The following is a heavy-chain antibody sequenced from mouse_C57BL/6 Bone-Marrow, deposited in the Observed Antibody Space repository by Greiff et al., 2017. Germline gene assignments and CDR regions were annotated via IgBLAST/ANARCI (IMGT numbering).Heavy chain of an antibody. CDR1: GFNIKDYY. J-gene: IGHJ1*03. D-gene: IGHD2-5*01. CDR3: TTSYSNYEVYWYFDG. CDR2: IDPENGDT. Sequence: EVQLQESGAELVRPGASVTLSCTASGFNIKDYYMPWVKQRPEQGLEWIGWIDPENGDTEYASKFQGKATITADTSSNTADLQLSSLTSEDTAVYDCTTSYSNYEVYWYFDGWGTGTTVTVSA. V-gene: IGHV14-4*01.